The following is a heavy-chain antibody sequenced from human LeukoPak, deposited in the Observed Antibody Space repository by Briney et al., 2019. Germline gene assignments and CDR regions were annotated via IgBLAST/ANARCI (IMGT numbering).Heavy chain of an antibody. CDR3: TRITNELVWRSYRSTPTYFDF. V-gene: IGHV4-34*01. CDR1: GGSFSGYY. Sequence: SETLSLTCAVYGGSFSGYYWTWIRQSPGKGLDWIGEINHRGSFKYNPSLKSRVSPSVPTSKNPFSLRLNSVTAADTAVYYCTRITNELVWRSYRSTPTYFDFWGQGSLVIVSS. D-gene: IGHD3-16*02. J-gene: IGHJ4*02. CDR2: INHRGSF.